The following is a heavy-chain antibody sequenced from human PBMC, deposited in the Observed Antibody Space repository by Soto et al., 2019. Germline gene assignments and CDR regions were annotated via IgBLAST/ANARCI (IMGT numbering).Heavy chain of an antibody. CDR3: ARLTLPADYGDRPEVIGMGYYFDY. CDR1: GGSISSSSYY. Sequence: QLQLQESGPGLVKPSETLSLTCTVSGGSISSSSYYWGWIRQPPGKGLEWIGSIYYSGSTYYNPSLKSRVTISVDTSKNQFSLKLSSVSAADTAVYYCARLTLPADYGDRPEVIGMGYYFDYWGQGTLVTVSS. V-gene: IGHV4-39*01. J-gene: IGHJ4*02. D-gene: IGHD4-17*01. CDR2: IYYSGST.